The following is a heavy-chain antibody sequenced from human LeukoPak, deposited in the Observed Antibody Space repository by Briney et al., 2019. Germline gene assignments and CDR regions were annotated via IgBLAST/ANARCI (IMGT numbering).Heavy chain of an antibody. CDR1: GGSFSGYY. Sequence: SETLSLTCAVYGGSFSGYYWSWIRQPPGKGLEWIGYIYYSGSTYYNPSLKSRVTTSVDTSKNQFSLKLSSVTAADTAVYYCAREPICSSTSCYEGWFDPWGQGTLVTVSS. J-gene: IGHJ5*02. CDR2: IYYSGST. CDR3: AREPICSSTSCYEGWFDP. V-gene: IGHV4-30-4*01. D-gene: IGHD2-2*01.